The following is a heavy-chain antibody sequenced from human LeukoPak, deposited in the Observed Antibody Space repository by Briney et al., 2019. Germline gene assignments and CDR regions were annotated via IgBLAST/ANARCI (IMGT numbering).Heavy chain of an antibody. CDR1: GGSISSSSYY. V-gene: IGHV4-39*01. Sequence: PSETLSLACTVSGGSISSSSYYWGWIRQPPGKGLEWIGSIYYSGSTYYNPSLKSRVTISVDTSKNQFSLKLSSVTAADTAVYYCARHASDSLDAFDIWGQGTMVTVSS. D-gene: IGHD3-3*01. J-gene: IGHJ3*02. CDR3: ARHASDSLDAFDI. CDR2: IYYSGST.